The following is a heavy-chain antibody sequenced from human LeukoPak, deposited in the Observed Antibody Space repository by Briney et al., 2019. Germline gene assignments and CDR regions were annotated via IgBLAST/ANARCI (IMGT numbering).Heavy chain of an antibody. D-gene: IGHD6-19*01. J-gene: IGHJ4*02. CDR3: ARVRTGYSSGWYSAFDY. V-gene: IGHV3-33*01. CDR1: GFTFSSYG. CDR2: IWYDGSNK. Sequence: PGRSLRLSCAASGFTFSSYGMHWVRQAPGKGLEWVAVIWYDGSNKYYADSVKGRFTISGDNSKNTLYLQMNSLRAEDTAVYYCARVRTGYSSGWYSAFDYWGQGTLVTVSS.